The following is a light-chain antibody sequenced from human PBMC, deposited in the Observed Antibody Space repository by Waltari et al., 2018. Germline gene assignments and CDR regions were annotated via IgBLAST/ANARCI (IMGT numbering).Light chain of an antibody. CDR1: HSVSSS. V-gene: IGKV3-11*01. J-gene: IGKJ4*01. CDR3: QQRSSWPLT. Sequence: EIVLTQSPATLSLSSGDRATLSCRASHSVSSSLAWYQQRPGQAPRLLIYDASNRATGIPARCSGSGSGTDFTLTISRLEPEDFAVYYCQQRSSWPLTFGGGTKVEVK. CDR2: DAS.